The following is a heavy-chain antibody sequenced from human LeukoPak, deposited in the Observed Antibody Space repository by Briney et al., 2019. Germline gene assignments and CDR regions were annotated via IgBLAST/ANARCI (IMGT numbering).Heavy chain of an antibody. J-gene: IGHJ5*02. CDR1: GGSISSYY. CDR2: IYYSGST. D-gene: IGHD3-9*01. Sequence: SETLSLTCTVSGGSISSYYWSWIRQPPGKGLERIGYIYYSGSTNYNPSLKSRVTISLDTSKNQFSLKLSSVTAADTAVYYCARERAYYDILPRWFDPWGQGTLVTVSS. V-gene: IGHV4-59*12. CDR3: ARERAYYDILPRWFDP.